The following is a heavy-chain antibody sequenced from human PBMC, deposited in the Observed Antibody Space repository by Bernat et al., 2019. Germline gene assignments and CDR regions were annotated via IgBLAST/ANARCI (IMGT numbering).Heavy chain of an antibody. J-gene: IGHJ4*02. V-gene: IGHV3-15*01. CDR2: IKSKTDGGTT. CDR1: GFTFSNAW. Sequence: EVQLVESGGGLVKPGGSLRLSCAASGFTFSNAWMSWVRQAPGKGLEWVGRIKSKTDGGTTDYAAPVKGRFTISRDDSKNTLYLQMNSLKTEDTAVYYCTTGPVVVVARYFDYWGQGTLVTVSS. CDR3: TTGPVVVVARYFDY. D-gene: IGHD2-15*01.